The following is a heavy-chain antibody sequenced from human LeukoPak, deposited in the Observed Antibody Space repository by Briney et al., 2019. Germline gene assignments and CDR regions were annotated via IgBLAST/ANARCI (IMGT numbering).Heavy chain of an antibody. CDR3: AGGLDTAMVYNWFDP. CDR1: GGSISSYY. CDR2: IYYSGST. D-gene: IGHD5-18*01. V-gene: IGHV4-59*08. J-gene: IGHJ5*02. Sequence: PSETLSLTCTLSGGSISSYYWSWIRQPPGKGLEWIGYIYYSGSTNYNPSLKSRVTISVDTSKNQFSLKLSSVTAADTAMYYCAGGLDTAMVYNWFDPWGQGTLVTASS.